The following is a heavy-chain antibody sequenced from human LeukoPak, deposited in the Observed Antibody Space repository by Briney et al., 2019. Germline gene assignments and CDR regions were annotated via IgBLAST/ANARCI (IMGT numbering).Heavy chain of an antibody. CDR2: ISYDGNNK. CDR3: ARSIVVVTYLAY. D-gene: IGHD2-21*02. J-gene: IGHJ4*02. CDR1: GFAFSSYA. Sequence: PGGSLRLSCAASGFAFSSYALHWVRQAPGQGLQWVASISYDGNNKYYADSVRGRFTISRDSAKNTLYLQMNSLSTEDTAMYYCARSIVVVTYLAYWCQGTLVTVSS. V-gene: IGHV3-30-3*01.